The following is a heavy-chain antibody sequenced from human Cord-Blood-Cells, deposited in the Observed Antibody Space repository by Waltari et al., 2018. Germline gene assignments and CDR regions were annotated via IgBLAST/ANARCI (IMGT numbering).Heavy chain of an antibody. CDR3: ARPIREVTPGGWFDP. D-gene: IGHD4-4*01. V-gene: IGHV1-3*01. Sequence: QVQLVQSGAEVKKPGASVKASCKASGYTFTSYAMHSVRQAPGQRLEWMGWINAGNGNTKYSQKFQGRVTITRDTSASTAYMELSSLRSEDTAVYYCARPIREVTPGGWFDPWGQGTLVTVSS. J-gene: IGHJ5*02. CDR1: GYTFTSYA. CDR2: INAGNGNT.